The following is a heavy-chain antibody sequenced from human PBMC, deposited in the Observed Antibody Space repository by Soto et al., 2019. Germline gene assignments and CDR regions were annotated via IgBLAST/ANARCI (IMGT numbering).Heavy chain of an antibody. CDR2: IYYSGST. D-gene: IGHD3-9*01. J-gene: IGHJ6*03. Sequence: ETLSLTCTVSGGSVSSGSYYWSWVRQPPGKGLEWIGYIYYSGSTNYNPSLKSRVTISVDTSKNQFSLKLSSVTAADTAVYYCERDQVLSDWFQDVWGKGTTVTASS. V-gene: IGHV4-61*01. CDR3: ERDQVLSDWFQDV. CDR1: GGSVSSGSYY.